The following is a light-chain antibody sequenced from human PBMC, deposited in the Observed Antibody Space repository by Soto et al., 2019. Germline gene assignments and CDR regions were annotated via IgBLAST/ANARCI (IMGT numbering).Light chain of an antibody. CDR3: QQANSFPLT. V-gene: IGKV1D-12*01. Sequence: DIQMTQSPSSLSASVGDRVTITCLASQGIRNLLVWYQQKPEKAPKSLIYGTSNLESGVPSRFSGSGSGTDFTLTISSLQPEDFATYYCQQANSFPLTFGQGTRLEIK. CDR2: GTS. J-gene: IGKJ5*01. CDR1: QGIRNL.